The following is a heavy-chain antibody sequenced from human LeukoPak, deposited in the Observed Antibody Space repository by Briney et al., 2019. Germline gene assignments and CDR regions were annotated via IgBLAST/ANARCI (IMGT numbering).Heavy chain of an antibody. CDR2: INHSGST. Sequence: PGGSLRLSCAASGFTFSSYAMSWVRQPPGKGLEWIGEINHSGSTNYNPSLKSRVTISVDTSKNQFSLKLSSVTAADTAVYYCARALRQLWLYYWGQGTLVTVSS. D-gene: IGHD5-18*01. CDR3: ARALRQLWLYY. V-gene: IGHV4-34*01. CDR1: GFTFSSYA. J-gene: IGHJ4*02.